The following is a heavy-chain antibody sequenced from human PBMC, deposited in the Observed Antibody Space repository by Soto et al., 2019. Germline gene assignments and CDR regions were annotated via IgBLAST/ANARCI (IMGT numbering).Heavy chain of an antibody. Sequence: QVQLQESGPGLVKPSETLSLTCIISGGSISIYYWSWIRQPPGKGLEWIGYIYQSGSTNYNPSLKSRVTISLDTSNNQFSLKLTSVTAADTAVYFCARGPLVTTPHALDVWGRGTTVTVSS. J-gene: IGHJ6*02. CDR3: ARGPLVTTPHALDV. D-gene: IGHD4-17*01. V-gene: IGHV4-59*01. CDR1: GGSISIYY. CDR2: IYQSGST.